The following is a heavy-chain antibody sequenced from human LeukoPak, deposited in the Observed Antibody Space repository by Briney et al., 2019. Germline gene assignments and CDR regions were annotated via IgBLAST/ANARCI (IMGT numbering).Heavy chain of an antibody. CDR2: INPNSGGT. CDR1: GYTFTGYY. CDR3: ARVSHSSSWSLENY. J-gene: IGHJ4*02. D-gene: IGHD6-13*01. Sequence: GASVKVSCKASGYTFTGYYMHWVRQAPGQGLEWMGWINPNSGGTNYAQKFQGRVTMTRDTSISTAYMEPSRLRSDDTAVYYCARVSHSSSWSLENYWGQGTLVTVSS. V-gene: IGHV1-2*02.